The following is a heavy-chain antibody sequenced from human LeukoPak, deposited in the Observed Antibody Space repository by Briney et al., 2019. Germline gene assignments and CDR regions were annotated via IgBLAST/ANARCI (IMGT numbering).Heavy chain of an antibody. Sequence: PGPCLRLSCAAFALTVISYWMSCVRHPPRKWMEWVANIKQESSANYYVASVKGRFTISRDTAKNSLYLKMNSVRAEDTAVYYCARGGTIFGVVTHYNMDVWGKGTTVIVSS. D-gene: IGHD3-3*01. V-gene: IGHV3-7*01. J-gene: IGHJ6*03. CDR1: ALTVISYW. CDR3: ARGGTIFGVVTHYNMDV. CDR2: IKQESSAN.